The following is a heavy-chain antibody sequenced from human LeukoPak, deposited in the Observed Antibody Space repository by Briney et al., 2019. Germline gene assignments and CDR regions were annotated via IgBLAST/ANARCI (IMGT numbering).Heavy chain of an antibody. V-gene: IGHV4-59*01. CDR1: GGSISSYY. CDR2: IYYSGST. CDR3: ARMGYQLLLDY. D-gene: IGHD2-2*01. Sequence: PSETLSLTCTVSGGSISSYYWSWIRQAPGKGLEWIGYIYYSGSTNYNPSLKSRVTISVDTSKNQFSLKLSSVTAADTAVYYCARMGYQLLLDYWGQGTLVTVSS. J-gene: IGHJ4*02.